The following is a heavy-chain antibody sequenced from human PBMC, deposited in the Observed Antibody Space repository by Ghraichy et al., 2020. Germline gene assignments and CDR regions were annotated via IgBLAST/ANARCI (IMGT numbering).Heavy chain of an antibody. Sequence: LSLTCAASGFTVSSNYMSWVRQAPGKGLEWVSVIYSGGSTYYADSVKGRFTISRDNSKNTLYLQMNSLRAEDTAVYYCARVGAAADNDYWGQGTLVTVSS. V-gene: IGHV3-66*01. CDR2: IYSGGST. CDR3: ARVGAAADNDY. J-gene: IGHJ4*02. D-gene: IGHD6-13*01. CDR1: GFTVSSNY.